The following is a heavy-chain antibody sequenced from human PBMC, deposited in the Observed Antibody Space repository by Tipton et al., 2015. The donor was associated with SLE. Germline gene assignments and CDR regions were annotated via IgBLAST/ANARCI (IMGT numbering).Heavy chain of an antibody. CDR1: GYTFTGYY. CDR2: INPNRGGY. V-gene: IGHV1-2*02. CDR3: ARGGAGRDCNSVSCYIPDPRDYFDY. J-gene: IGHJ4*02. D-gene: IGHD2-2*02. Sequence: QLVQSGAEVKKPGASVKVSCKASGYTFTGYYMHWVRQAPGQGLEWMGWINPNRGGYDSAQMFKGRVTMTRDTSISTAYMDLTGLTSDDTAVYYCARGGAGRDCNSVSCYIPDPRDYFDYWGRGTLVTVSS.